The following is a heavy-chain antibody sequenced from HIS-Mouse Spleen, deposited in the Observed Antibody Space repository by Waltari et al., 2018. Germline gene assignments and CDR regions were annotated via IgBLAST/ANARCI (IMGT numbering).Heavy chain of an antibody. CDR1: GYTFTSYY. CDR2: IVPSGGST. V-gene: IGHV1-46*03. Sequence: QVQLVQSGAEVKKPGASVKVSCKASGYTFTSYYMHWVRQAPVQGLEWMGIIVPSGGSTSYAPKFQGRVTMTRDTSTSTVYLELSSLRSEDTAVYYCARGSGYSSSWDAFDIWGQGTMVTVSS. CDR3: ARGSGYSSSWDAFDI. J-gene: IGHJ3*02. D-gene: IGHD6-13*01.